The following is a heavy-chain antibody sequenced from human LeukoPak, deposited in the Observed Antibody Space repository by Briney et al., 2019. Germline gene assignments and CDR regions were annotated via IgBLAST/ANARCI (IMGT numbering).Heavy chain of an antibody. CDR3: ARDWLAGVPFDAFDL. V-gene: IGHV3-7*01. CDR1: GLPLRRFW. Sequence: GGSVTLFCGASGLPLRRFWMRWFRPAPGKGPGGVANIKEDGSEKYYVDSVKGRFTISRDNAKTSLYLHLNSLTAEDTAIYYCARDWLAGVPFDAFDLWGQGTMVTVSS. D-gene: IGHD3-10*01. J-gene: IGHJ3*01. CDR2: IKEDGSEK.